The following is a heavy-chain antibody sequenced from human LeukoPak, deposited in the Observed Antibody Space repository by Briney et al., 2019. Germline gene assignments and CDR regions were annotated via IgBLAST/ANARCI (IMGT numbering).Heavy chain of an antibody. J-gene: IGHJ3*02. CDR3: ARAGDFWSSYPDAFDI. Sequence: GGSLRLSCAASGFTFSSYSMNWVRQAPGKGLEWVSSISSSSSYIYYADSVKGRFTISRDNAKNSLYLHMNSLRAEDTAVYYCARAGDFWSSYPDAFDIWGQGTMVTVSS. CDR1: GFTFSSYS. D-gene: IGHD3-3*01. V-gene: IGHV3-21*01. CDR2: ISSSSSYI.